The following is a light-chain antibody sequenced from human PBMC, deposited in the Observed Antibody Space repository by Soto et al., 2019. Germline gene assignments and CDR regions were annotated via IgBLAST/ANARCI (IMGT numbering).Light chain of an antibody. CDR2: DAS. CDR1: QPINTY. Sequence: EVLLTQSPATLSFTPGESATLSCRASQPINTYLGWYQQKSGQSPRLLLYDASNRAADIPARFSASGFGTDFTLTISSLKPEDFGTYYCHHRSNWPPEDTFGQGTKLAI. V-gene: IGKV3-11*01. CDR3: HHRSNWPPEDT. J-gene: IGKJ2*01.